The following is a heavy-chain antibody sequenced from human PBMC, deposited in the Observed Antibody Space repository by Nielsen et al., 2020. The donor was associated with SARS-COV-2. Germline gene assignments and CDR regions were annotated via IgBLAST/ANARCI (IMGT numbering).Heavy chain of an antibody. J-gene: IGHJ2*01. CDR2: NYSGGST. Sequence: GGSLRLSCAASGFTVSSNYMSWVRQAPGKGLEWVSVNYSGGSTYYADSVKGRFTISRHNSKNTLYLQMNSLRAEDTAVYYCARAGDYGDPSYWYFDLWGRGTLVTVSS. CDR3: ARAGDYGDPSYWYFDL. D-gene: IGHD4-17*01. V-gene: IGHV3-53*04. CDR1: GFTVSSNY.